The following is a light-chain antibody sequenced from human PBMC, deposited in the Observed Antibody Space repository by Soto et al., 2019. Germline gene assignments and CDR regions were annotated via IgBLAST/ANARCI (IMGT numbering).Light chain of an antibody. V-gene: IGKV3-11*01. J-gene: IGKJ4*01. CDR3: QQRSNWPPI. CDR2: DAS. CDR1: QSVSSY. Sequence: EIVLTQSPATLSLSPGERATLSCRASQSVSSYLAWYQQKPGQAPRLLIYDASNRATAIPARFSGSGSGTDFTLTISSLEPGDFAVYYCQQRSNWPPIFGGGTKVVIK.